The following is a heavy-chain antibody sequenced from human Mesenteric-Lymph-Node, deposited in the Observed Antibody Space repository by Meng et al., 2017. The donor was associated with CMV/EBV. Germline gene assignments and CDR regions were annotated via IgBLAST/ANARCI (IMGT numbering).Heavy chain of an antibody. Sequence: ASVKVSCKTSGYTFTNYYMNWVRQAPGQGLEWMGWINPNTGGTNYAQKLQGRVTLTRDTSISTVYMELSRLRSDDTAVYYCARRGLNYGFDYWGQGTLVTVSS. D-gene: IGHD5-24*01. CDR3: ARRGLNYGFDY. CDR2: INPNTGGT. CDR1: GYTFTNYY. J-gene: IGHJ4*02. V-gene: IGHV1-2*02.